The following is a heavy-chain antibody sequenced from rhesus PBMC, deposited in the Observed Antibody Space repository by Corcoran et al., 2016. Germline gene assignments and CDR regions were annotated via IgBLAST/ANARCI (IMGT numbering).Heavy chain of an antibody. V-gene: IGHV4-122*01. Sequence: QVLLQESGPGLVKPSETLSRTCTVSACSMSSHYWSWIRQSPGKGLEWIVYIHGGSGSTSDNPSLKSRVTFSRDTSKNQCSLKLTSVTAADTAVYYCARLVAGSGLDSWGQGVVVTVSS. D-gene: IGHD6-37*01. J-gene: IGHJ6*01. CDR1: ACSMSSHY. CDR3: ARLVAGSGLDS. CDR2: IHGGSGST.